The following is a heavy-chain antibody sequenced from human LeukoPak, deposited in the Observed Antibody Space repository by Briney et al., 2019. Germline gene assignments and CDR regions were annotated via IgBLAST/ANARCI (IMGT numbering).Heavy chain of an antibody. J-gene: IGHJ4*02. CDR3: TRGAGWLIDY. Sequence: SSETLSLTCSVSGASISNYYWSWIRQPAGKGLEFIGLFYNSGSTNCNPSLKSRVTISVDTSKNQFSLKLSSVTAADTAVYYCTRGAGWLIDYWGQGILVTVSS. V-gene: IGHV4-4*07. D-gene: IGHD3-16*01. CDR1: GASISNYY. CDR2: FYNSGST.